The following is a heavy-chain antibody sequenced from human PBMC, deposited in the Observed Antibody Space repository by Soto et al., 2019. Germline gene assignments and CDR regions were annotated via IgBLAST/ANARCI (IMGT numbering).Heavy chain of an antibody. J-gene: IGHJ6*02. CDR2: ISYDGSNK. CDR1: GFTFSSYS. CDR3: ARDLGYCSGGSCYSYYYYYGMDV. V-gene: IGHV3-30-3*01. D-gene: IGHD2-15*01. Sequence: XGSLRVSLAASGFTFSSYSMHWVRQAPGKGLEWVAGISYDGSNKYYADSVKGRFTISRDNSKNTLYLQMNSLRAEDTAVYYCARDLGYCSGGSCYSYYYYYGMDVWGQGTTVTVSS.